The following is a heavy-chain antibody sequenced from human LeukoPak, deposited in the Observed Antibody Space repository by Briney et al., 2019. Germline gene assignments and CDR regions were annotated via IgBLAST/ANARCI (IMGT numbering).Heavy chain of an antibody. CDR1: GFTVSSNY. CDR2: IYSGGST. D-gene: IGHD4-17*01. J-gene: IGHJ4*02. V-gene: IGHV3-53*01. Sequence: GSLRLSCAASGFTVSSNYMSWVRQAPGKGLEWVSVIYSGGSTYYADSVKGRFTISRDNSKNTLYLQMNSLRAEDTAVYYCARAARTTVTTHFDYWGQGTLVTVSS. CDR3: ARAARTTVTTHFDY.